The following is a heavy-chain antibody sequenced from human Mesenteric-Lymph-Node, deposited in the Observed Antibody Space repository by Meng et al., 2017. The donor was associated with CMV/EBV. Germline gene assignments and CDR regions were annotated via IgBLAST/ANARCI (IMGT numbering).Heavy chain of an antibody. D-gene: IGHD3-3*01. CDR1: GYTFTSYG. J-gene: IGHJ6*02. CDR3: ASSYYDFWSGENYYYGMDV. Sequence: ASVKVSCKASGYTFTSYGISWVRQAPGQGLEWMGWISAYNGNTNYAQKLQGRVTMTTDTSTSTAYMELRSLRSDDTDVYYCASSYYDFWSGENYYYGMDVWGQGTTVTVSS. V-gene: IGHV1-18*01. CDR2: ISAYNGNT.